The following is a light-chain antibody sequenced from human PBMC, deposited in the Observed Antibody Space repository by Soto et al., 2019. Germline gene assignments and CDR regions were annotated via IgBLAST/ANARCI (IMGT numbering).Light chain of an antibody. CDR1: QSISTW. Sequence: DIQMTQSPSTLSASVGDRVTITCRASQSISTWLAWYQQKPGKAPKLLIYKASSLESGAPSRFSGSGSGTEFTLTISSVQPDDFATYYCQQYNSYSRTFGQGTKVEIK. V-gene: IGKV1-5*03. CDR2: KAS. CDR3: QQYNSYSRT. J-gene: IGKJ1*01.